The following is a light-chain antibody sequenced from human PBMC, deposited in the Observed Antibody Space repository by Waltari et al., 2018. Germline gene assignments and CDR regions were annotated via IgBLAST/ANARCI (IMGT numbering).Light chain of an antibody. V-gene: IGLV1-47*01. Sequence: QSVLTQPPSASGTPGQRVTISCSGSSSHIGSNYVYWYQQLPGTAPNLLIYRNNQRPSGVPERFSGSKSGTSAALAISGRRSEEEADYYCAAWDDSLSGPVFGGGTKLTVL. CDR1: SSHIGSNY. CDR2: RNN. CDR3: AAWDDSLSGPV. J-gene: IGLJ2*01.